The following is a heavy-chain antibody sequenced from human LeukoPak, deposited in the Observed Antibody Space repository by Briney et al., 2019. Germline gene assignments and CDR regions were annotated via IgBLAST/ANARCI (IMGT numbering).Heavy chain of an antibody. D-gene: IGHD3/OR15-3a*01. CDR1: GYTFTSYY. CDR2: ITPSGGST. CDR3: ESGLYYFDY. J-gene: IGHJ4*02. Sequence: ASVKVSFKASGYTFTSYYMHWVRQPPGQGLVCMGVITPSGGSTAYGQTFQGRVTMTRDKSTSTVYMELSSLRSEDTGVYYCESGLYYFDYWGQGTLVTVSS. V-gene: IGHV1-46*01.